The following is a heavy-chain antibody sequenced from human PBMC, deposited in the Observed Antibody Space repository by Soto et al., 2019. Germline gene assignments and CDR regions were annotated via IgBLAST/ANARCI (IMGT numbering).Heavy chain of an antibody. CDR1: GFPFSSYA. CDR2: INGASTTT. CDR3: ARDGPRVAGTNYYYGMDV. D-gene: IGHD6-19*01. Sequence: GGSLRLSCVASGFPFSSYAMHWVRQAPGRGLEWISYINGASTTTFYADSVKGRFTISRDNSKNTLYLQMNSLRAEDTAVYYCARDGPRVAGTNYYYGMDVWGQGTTVTVSS. J-gene: IGHJ6*02. V-gene: IGHV3-48*01.